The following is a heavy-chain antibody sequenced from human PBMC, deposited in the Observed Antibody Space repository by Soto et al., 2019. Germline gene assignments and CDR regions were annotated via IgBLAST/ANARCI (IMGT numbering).Heavy chain of an antibody. CDR3: ARLWFGELLYPGY. CDR1: GGSISSSSYY. D-gene: IGHD3-10*01. Sequence: SVTLSLTCTVSGGSISSSSYYWGWIRQPPGKGLEWIGSIYYSGSTYYNPSLKSRVTISVDTSKNQFSLKLSSVTAADTAVYYCARLWFGELLYPGYWGQGTQVTVSS. V-gene: IGHV4-39*01. CDR2: IYYSGST. J-gene: IGHJ4*02.